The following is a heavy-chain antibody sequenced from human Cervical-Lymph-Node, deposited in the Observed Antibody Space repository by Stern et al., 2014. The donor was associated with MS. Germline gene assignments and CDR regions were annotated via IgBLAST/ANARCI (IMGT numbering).Heavy chain of an antibody. Sequence: EVQLVESGGGLAQPGGSLRLSCAASGLTVSSNYMTWVRQAPGKGLEWVSLIYAGSITHYADSVKGRFTISRDNSENILYIQMNSLRVEDTAVYYCTREMAARRFDPWGQGTLVIVSS. D-gene: IGHD6-6*01. V-gene: IGHV3-66*01. J-gene: IGHJ5*02. CDR2: IYAGSIT. CDR1: GLTVSSNY. CDR3: TREMAARRFDP.